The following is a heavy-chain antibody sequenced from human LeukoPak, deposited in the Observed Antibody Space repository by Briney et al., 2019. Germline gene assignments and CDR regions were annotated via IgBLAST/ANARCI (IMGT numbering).Heavy chain of an antibody. J-gene: IGHJ2*01. D-gene: IGHD4-17*01. V-gene: IGHV1-8*01. CDR1: GYTFTNND. CDR3: ARGSPSERVRTTVTTGYFDL. CDR2: MNPNSGNT. Sequence: ASVKVSCKASGYTFTNNDIHWVRQATGQGLEWMGWMNPNSGNTGYAQKFQGRVTMTRNTSISTAYMELSSLRSEDTAVYYCARGSPSERVRTTVTTGYFDLWGRGTLVTVSS.